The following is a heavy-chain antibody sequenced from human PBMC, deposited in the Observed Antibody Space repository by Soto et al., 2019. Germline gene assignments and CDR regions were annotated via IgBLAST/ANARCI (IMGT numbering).Heavy chain of an antibody. J-gene: IGHJ3*02. V-gene: IGHV3-53*01. Sequence: PGESLKISCAASGFTVSSNYMSLVRQAPGKGLEWVSVIYSGGSTYYADSVKGRFTISRDNSKNTLYLQMNSMRAEDTAVYYCARGRYCSGGSCYSPQDAFDIWGQGTMVTVSS. CDR3: ARGRYCSGGSCYSPQDAFDI. CDR1: GFTVSSNY. CDR2: IYSGGST. D-gene: IGHD2-15*01.